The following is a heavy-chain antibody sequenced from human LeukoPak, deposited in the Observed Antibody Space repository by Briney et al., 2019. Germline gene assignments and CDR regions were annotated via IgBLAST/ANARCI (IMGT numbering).Heavy chain of an antibody. CDR3: ARDGEMAAIYFDY. J-gene: IGHJ4*02. D-gene: IGHD5-24*01. Sequence: SVKVSCKASGGTFSTYPISWVRQGPGQGLEWMGGIIPIVGIANYAQKFRGRVTITADKSTNTAYMELSSLRSEDTAVYYCARDGEMAAIYFDYWGQGTLVTVSS. CDR2: IIPIVGIA. V-gene: IGHV1-69*10. CDR1: GGTFSTYP.